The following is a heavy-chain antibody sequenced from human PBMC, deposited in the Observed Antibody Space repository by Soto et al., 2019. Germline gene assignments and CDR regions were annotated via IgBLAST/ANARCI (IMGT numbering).Heavy chain of an antibody. D-gene: IGHD6-19*01. CDR1: GFTFSGSG. CDR2: IRTKTNNYAT. Sequence: GGSLRLSCAASGFTFSGSGIHWVRQASGKGLEWVGRIRTKTNNYATAYAASVKGRFTISRDDSKNMAYLQMNRLKTEDTAVYYCTAMAGIDYWGQGTLVTVSS. V-gene: IGHV3-73*01. J-gene: IGHJ4*02. CDR3: TAMAGIDY.